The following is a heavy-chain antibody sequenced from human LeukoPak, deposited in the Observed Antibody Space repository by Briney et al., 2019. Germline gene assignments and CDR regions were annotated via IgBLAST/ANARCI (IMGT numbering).Heavy chain of an antibody. V-gene: IGHV4-31*03. D-gene: IGHD2-2*01. J-gene: IGHJ4*02. Sequence: SQTLSLTCTVSGGSIGSGTFYWSWIRQQPGKGLEWIGYIYYSVSTVYNPSLKSRVTMSVDTSKNQFSLKLNSVTAADTAVYYCARLTSSIEYWGQGTLVTVSS. CDR3: ARLTSSIEY. CDR2: IYYSVST. CDR1: GGSIGSGTFY.